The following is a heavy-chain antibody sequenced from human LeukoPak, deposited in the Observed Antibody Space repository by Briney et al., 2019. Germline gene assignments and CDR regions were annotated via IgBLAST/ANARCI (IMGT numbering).Heavy chain of an antibody. J-gene: IGHJ4*02. V-gene: IGHV3-30*04. CDR3: ANLITMVRGVSFDY. CDR2: ISYDGSNK. D-gene: IGHD3-10*01. CDR1: GFTFSSYA. Sequence: GGSLRLSCAASGFTFSSYAMHWVRQAPGKGLEWVAVISYDGSNKYYADSVKGRFTISRDNSKNTLYLQMNSLRAEDTAVYYCANLITMVRGVSFDYWGQGTLVTVSS.